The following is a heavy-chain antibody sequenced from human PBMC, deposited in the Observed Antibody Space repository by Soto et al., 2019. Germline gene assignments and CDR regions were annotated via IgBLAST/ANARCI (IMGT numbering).Heavy chain of an antibody. Sequence: SVKVSCKASGGTFSSFAISWVRQAPGQGLEWMGGIIPIFGTANYAQKFQGRVTITADESTSTAYMELSSLRSEDTAVYYCARGLTIAVADPYYFDYWGQGTLVTVSS. D-gene: IGHD6-19*01. V-gene: IGHV1-69*13. J-gene: IGHJ4*02. CDR3: ARGLTIAVADPYYFDY. CDR1: GGTFSSFA. CDR2: IIPIFGTA.